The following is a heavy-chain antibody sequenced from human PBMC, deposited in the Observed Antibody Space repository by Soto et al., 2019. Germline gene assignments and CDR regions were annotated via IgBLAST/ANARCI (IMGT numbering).Heavy chain of an antibody. Sequence: PSETLSLTCAVYGGSFSGYYWSWIRQPPGKGLEWIGEINHSGSTNYNPSLKSRVTISVDTSKNRFSLKLSSVTAADTAVYYCAREGYRAWFDPWGQGTLVTVSS. J-gene: IGHJ5*02. D-gene: IGHD5-12*01. CDR3: AREGYRAWFDP. CDR2: INHSGST. CDR1: GGSFSGYY. V-gene: IGHV4-34*01.